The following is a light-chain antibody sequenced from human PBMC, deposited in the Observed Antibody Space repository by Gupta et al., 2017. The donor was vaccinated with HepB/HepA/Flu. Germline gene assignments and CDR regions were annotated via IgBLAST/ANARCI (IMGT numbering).Light chain of an antibody. V-gene: IGLV3-21*03. CDR3: QVWDSSSDHWV. J-gene: IGLJ3*02. CDR1: NIGSKS. CDR2: DDS. Sequence: SYVLTQPPSVSVAPGKTARITWGGNNIGSKSVHWYQQKPGQAPVLVVYDDSDRLSGIPERFSGSNSGNTATLTISRVEAGDEADYYCQVWDSSSDHWVFGGGTKLTVL.